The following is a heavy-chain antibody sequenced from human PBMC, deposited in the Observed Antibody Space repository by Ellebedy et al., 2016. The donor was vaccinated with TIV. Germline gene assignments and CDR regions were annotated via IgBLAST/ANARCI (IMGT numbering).Heavy chain of an antibody. CDR2: MNPNSGKT. CDR1: GYTFTSYD. V-gene: IGHV1-8*01. J-gene: IGHJ4*02. D-gene: IGHD3-10*01. Sequence: AASVKVSCKASGYTFTSYDINWVRQATGQGLEWMGWMNPNSGKTGYAQKFQGRVTMTRNTSISTAYMELSSLRSEDTAVYYCARDDGDYGSGSSSFDYWGQGTLVTVSS. CDR3: ARDDGDYGSGSSSFDY.